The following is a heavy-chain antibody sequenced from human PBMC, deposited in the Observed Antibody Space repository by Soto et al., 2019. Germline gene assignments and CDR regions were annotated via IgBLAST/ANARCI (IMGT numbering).Heavy chain of an antibody. CDR2: ITNTGSAV. J-gene: IGHJ6*02. CDR1: GITFSSYE. Sequence: PGGSLRLSCVDSGITFSSYEMNWVRQAPGKGLEWVSYITNTGSAVDYADSVKGRFIISRDNAKSSVHLQMNSLRAGDTAIYYCARGKYYCGMDVWGRGTTVTVSS. V-gene: IGHV3-48*03. CDR3: ARGKYYCGMDV.